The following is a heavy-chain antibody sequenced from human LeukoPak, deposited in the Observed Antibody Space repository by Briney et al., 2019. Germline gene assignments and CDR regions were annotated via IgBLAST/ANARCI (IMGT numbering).Heavy chain of an antibody. V-gene: IGHV1-69*13. CDR1: GGTFSSYA. CDR3: ARSRSGGSSNRYDY. Sequence: SVKVSCKASGGTFSSYAISWVRQAPGQGLEWMGGIIPISGTANYAQKSQGRVTITADESTSTAYMELSSLRSEDTAVYYCARSRSGGSSNRYDYWGQGTLVTVSS. CDR2: IIPISGTA. D-gene: IGHD2-15*01. J-gene: IGHJ4*02.